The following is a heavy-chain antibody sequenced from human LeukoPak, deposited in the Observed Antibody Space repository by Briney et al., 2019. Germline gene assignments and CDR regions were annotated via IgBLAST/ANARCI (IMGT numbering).Heavy chain of an antibody. V-gene: IGHV3-30*02. CDR1: GFTFSSYG. CDR2: IRYDGSNK. D-gene: IGHD1-26*01. CDR3: AKDLVGGYFDY. J-gene: IGHJ4*02. Sequence: GGSLRLSCAAPGFTFSSYGMHWVRQAPGKGLEWVAFIRYDGSNKYYADSVKGRFTISRDNSKNTLYLQMNSLRAEDTAVYYCAKDLVGGYFDYWGQGTLVTVSS.